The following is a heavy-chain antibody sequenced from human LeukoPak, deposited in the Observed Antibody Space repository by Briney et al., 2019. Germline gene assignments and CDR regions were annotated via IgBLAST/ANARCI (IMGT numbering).Heavy chain of an antibody. J-gene: IGHJ4*02. D-gene: IGHD3-16*01. CDR3: ARQRGGSRLVDY. Sequence: SETLSLTCTVSGDSISSSSYYWGSIRQPPGKWLQWIGSIYYIGSTYYNPSLKSRVTISVDTSKNQFSLNLSTVTAADTAVYYCARQRGGSRLVDYWGQGTLVTVSS. CDR2: IYYIGST. V-gene: IGHV4-39*01. CDR1: GDSISSSSYY.